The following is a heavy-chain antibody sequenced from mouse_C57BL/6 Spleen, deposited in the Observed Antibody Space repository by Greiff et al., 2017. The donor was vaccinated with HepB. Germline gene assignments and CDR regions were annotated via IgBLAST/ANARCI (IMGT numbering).Heavy chain of an antibody. CDR3: AEYDYDCPGFAY. Sequence: QVQLQQSGPELVKPGASVKISCKASGYAFSSSWMNWVKQRPGKGLEWIGRICPGDGDTKYNGKFKGKATLTADKSSSTAYMQLSSLTSEDSAVYFCAEYDYDCPGFAYWGQGTLVTVSA. CDR1: GYAFSSSW. J-gene: IGHJ3*01. V-gene: IGHV1-82*01. CDR2: ICPGDGDT. D-gene: IGHD2-4*01.